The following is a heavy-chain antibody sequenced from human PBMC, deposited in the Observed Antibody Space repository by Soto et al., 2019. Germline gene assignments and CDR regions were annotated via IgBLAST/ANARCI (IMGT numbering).Heavy chain of an antibody. CDR1: GYTFTSYG. V-gene: IGHV1-18*01. CDR2: ISAYNGNT. CDR3: ARGSSGYYLVINGAFDI. Sequence: ASVKVSCKASGYTFTSYGSSWVRQAPGQGLEWMGWISAYNGNTNYAQKLQGRVTMTTDTSTSTAYMELRSLRSDDTAVYYCARGSSGYYLVINGAFDIWGQGTMVTVSS. D-gene: IGHD3-22*01. J-gene: IGHJ3*02.